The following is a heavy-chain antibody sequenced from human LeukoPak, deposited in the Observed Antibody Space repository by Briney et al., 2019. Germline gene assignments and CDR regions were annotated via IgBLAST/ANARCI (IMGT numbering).Heavy chain of an antibody. CDR3: VEIDDNSGYYYRRDY. CDR1: GFTFSSYA. Sequence: QAGGSLRLSCAASGFTFSSYAMSWVRQAPGKGLEWVSAISGSGGSTYYADSVKGRFTISRDNSKNTLYLQMNSLRAEDTAVYYCVEIDDNSGYYYRRDYWGQGTLVTVSS. CDR2: ISGSGGST. D-gene: IGHD3-22*01. J-gene: IGHJ4*02. V-gene: IGHV3-23*01.